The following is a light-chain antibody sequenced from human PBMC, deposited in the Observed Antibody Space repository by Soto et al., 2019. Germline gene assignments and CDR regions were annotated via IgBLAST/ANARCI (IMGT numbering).Light chain of an antibody. V-gene: IGKV3-15*01. Sequence: EVEITQSPATISVSPGDRVTLSGRASQRVSSNVAWYQQKPGQAPRVLIFGASTRATGTPARFSGSGSGTEFTLTISSLQPEDFAVYYCQQYDIWPPCTFGQGTKVDSK. CDR1: QRVSSN. CDR2: GAS. J-gene: IGKJ2*02. CDR3: QQYDIWPPCT.